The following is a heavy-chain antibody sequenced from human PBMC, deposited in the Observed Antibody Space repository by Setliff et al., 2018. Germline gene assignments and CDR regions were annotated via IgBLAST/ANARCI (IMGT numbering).Heavy chain of an antibody. V-gene: IGHV3-7*01. J-gene: IGHJ4*02. Sequence: PGGSLRLSCGASGFTYNNDWVSWVRQAPGKGLEWLASINPDGSEKYYVDSVKGRFTIARDNAQNSLYLQMDSLRAEDTAVYYCFGAGTCSYWGQGTLVTVSS. CDR1: GFTYNNDW. CDR3: FGAGTCSY. CDR2: INPDGSEK. D-gene: IGHD3-10*01.